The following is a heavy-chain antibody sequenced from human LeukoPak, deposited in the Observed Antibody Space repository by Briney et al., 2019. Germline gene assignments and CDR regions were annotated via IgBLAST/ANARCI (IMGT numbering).Heavy chain of an antibody. D-gene: IGHD3-22*01. CDR1: GDSVSSNSAA. Sequence: SQTLSLTCAISGDSVSSNSAAWNWIRQSPSRGLEWLGRTYYRSKWYSGYAASVKSRIAINPDTSKNQFSLQLNSLTPEDTAVYYCAREGVHVYDSSGTFGYWGQGTLVTVSS. CDR2: TYYRSKWYS. V-gene: IGHV6-1*01. J-gene: IGHJ4*02. CDR3: AREGVHVYDSSGTFGY.